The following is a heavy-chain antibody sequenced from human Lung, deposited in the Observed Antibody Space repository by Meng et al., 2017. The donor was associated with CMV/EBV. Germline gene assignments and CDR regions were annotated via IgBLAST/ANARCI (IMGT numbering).Heavy chain of an antibody. CDR3: AKLSGEMAAHY. D-gene: IGHD5-24*01. Sequence: CKGFGYKFTNYWIAWVRQMPGKGLEWMGIIYPGDSDTRYSPSFQGQVTMSADKSVTTAYLQWSSLKASDTAMYYCAKLSGEMAAHYWGQGTLVTVSS. V-gene: IGHV5-51*01. CDR1: GYKFTNYW. J-gene: IGHJ4*02. CDR2: IYPGDSDT.